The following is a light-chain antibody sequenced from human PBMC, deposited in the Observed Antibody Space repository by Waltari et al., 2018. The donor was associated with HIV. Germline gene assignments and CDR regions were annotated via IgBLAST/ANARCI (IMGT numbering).Light chain of an antibody. CDR2: RNN. CDR1: SSNIGSNI. Sequence: QSVLTQPPSASGTPGQRVTISCSGSSSNIGSNIVNWYQQLPGTAPKLLIYRNNQRPAGVPARFAGSKAGTSASLAISGLQSEDDADYYCAAWDDSLNGAVFGGGTKLTVL. V-gene: IGLV1-44*01. CDR3: AAWDDSLNGAV. J-gene: IGLJ3*02.